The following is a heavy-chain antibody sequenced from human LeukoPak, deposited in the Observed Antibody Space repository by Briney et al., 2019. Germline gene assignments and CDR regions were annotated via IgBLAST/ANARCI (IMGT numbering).Heavy chain of an antibody. CDR3: ARDPLGYCSGGSCYGYY. Sequence: ASVKVSCKVSGYTLTELSMHWVRQAPGQGLEWMGWISAYNGNTNYAQKLQGRVTMTTDTSTSTAYMELRSLRSNDTAVYYCARDPLGYCSGGSCYGYYWGQGTLVTVSS. V-gene: IGHV1-18*01. D-gene: IGHD2-15*01. CDR2: ISAYNGNT. CDR1: GYTLTELS. J-gene: IGHJ4*02.